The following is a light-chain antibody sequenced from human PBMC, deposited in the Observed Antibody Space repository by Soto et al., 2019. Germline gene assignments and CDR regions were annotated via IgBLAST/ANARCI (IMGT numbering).Light chain of an antibody. CDR1: QSVSSD. CDR3: QQRSNWPPT. V-gene: IGKV3-11*01. CDR2: DAS. J-gene: IGKJ4*01. Sequence: EIVLTQSPATLSLSPGERATLSCRASQSVSSDLAWYQQEPGQAPRLLIYDASNRATGIPARFSGSGSGTDFPRTISSLEPEDLAVYYCQQRSNWPPTFGGGTKVEIK.